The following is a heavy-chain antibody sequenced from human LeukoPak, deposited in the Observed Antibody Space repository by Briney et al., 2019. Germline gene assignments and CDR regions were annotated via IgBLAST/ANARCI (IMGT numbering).Heavy chain of an antibody. D-gene: IGHD4-17*01. V-gene: IGHV3-7*01. CDR3: ARYTDDYGDFYFDY. CDR2: IKQDGSEK. CDR1: GFTFSSYW. J-gene: IGHJ4*02. Sequence: GGSLRLSCAASGFTFSSYWMSWVRQAPGKGLEWVANIKQDGSEKYYVDSVKGRFTISRDNAKNSLYLQMNSLRAEDTAVYYCARYTDDYGDFYFDYWGQGTLVTVSS.